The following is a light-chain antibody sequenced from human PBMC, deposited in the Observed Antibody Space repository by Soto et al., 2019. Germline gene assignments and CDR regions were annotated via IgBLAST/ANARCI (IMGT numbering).Light chain of an antibody. Sequence: DIQMTQSPSSLSASVGDRVTSTCRASPSINIYLNWYQQNPGKAPKLLIYAASNLQSGVPSRFSGSGSGTDFTLTISSLQPEDVATYYCQQSYNTPVTFGQGTKVDFK. J-gene: IGKJ1*01. CDR2: AAS. CDR1: PSINIY. V-gene: IGKV1-39*01. CDR3: QQSYNTPVT.